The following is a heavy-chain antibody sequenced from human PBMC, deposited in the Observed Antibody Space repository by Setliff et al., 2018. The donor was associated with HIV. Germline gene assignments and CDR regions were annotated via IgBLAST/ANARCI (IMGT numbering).Heavy chain of an antibody. Sequence: SETLSLTCTVSGASISSYYWSWIRQPPGKGLELIGYIHTSGRTKYNPSLKSRLTILVDTSKKQFSLRLTSVTAADTAVYYCSRAAYDAVDWLDPWGQGTLVTVSS. D-gene: IGHD1-1*01. CDR3: SRAAYDAVDWLDP. CDR2: IHTSGRT. CDR1: GASISSYY. V-gene: IGHV4-4*08. J-gene: IGHJ5*02.